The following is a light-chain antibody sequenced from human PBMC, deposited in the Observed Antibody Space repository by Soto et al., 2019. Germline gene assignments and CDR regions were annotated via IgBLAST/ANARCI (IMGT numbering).Light chain of an antibody. CDR1: QSVSSY. Sequence: EIVLTQSPATLSLSPGERATLSCRASQSVSSYLAWYQQKPGQAPRLLIYDASNRATGIPARFSGRGSGTDFTLTISSLEPEDFAVYYCQQRSNWPRGFTFGPGTKVDIK. CDR3: QQRSNWPRGFT. J-gene: IGKJ3*01. CDR2: DAS. V-gene: IGKV3-11*01.